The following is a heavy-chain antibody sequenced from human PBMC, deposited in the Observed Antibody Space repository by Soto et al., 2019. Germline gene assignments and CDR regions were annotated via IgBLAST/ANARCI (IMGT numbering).Heavy chain of an antibody. CDR2: IYSSGNT. CDR3: ARGQPFSDWFDP. CDR1: GGTISGYY. Sequence: SETLSLTCSVSGGTISGYYWTWIRQPAGKGLEWIGRIYSSGNTKYNPSLQGRVTMSLDTSNNQFSLRLTSVTAADTAVYYCARGQPFSDWFDPWGQGTLVTVSS. D-gene: IGHD3-3*02. J-gene: IGHJ5*02. V-gene: IGHV4-4*07.